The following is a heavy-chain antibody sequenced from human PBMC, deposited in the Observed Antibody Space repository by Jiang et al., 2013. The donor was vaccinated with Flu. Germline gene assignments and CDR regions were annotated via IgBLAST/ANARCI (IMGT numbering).Heavy chain of an antibody. CDR1: GFTFMNYA. Sequence: VQLLESGGGVVQPGTSLRLSCAASGFTFMNYAIHWVRQAPGKGLEWVAVIAYDGSNKYYANSVKGRFTISRDNSKNTLYLQMNSLRGEDTAVYYCVRAGGADRDGYSFFD. D-gene: IGHD5-24*01. V-gene: IGHV3-30*04. J-gene: IGHJ4*01. CDR3: VRAGGADRDGYSFFD. CDR2: IAYDGSNK.